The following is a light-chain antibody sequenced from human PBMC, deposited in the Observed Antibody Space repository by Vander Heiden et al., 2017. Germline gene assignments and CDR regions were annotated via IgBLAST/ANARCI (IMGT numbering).Light chain of an antibody. CDR2: DDS. V-gene: IGLV3-21*02. Sequence: RITCGGNNIGTKSVHWYQQKPGQAPVLVVYDDSDRPSGIPERFSGSNSGNTATLIISRAEAGDEADDYWQLWDISSDQVVFGGGTKLTVL. CDR1: NIGTKS. CDR3: QLWDISSDQVV. J-gene: IGLJ3*02.